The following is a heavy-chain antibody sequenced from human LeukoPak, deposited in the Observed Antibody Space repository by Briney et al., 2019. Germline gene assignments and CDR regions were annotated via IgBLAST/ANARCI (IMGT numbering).Heavy chain of an antibody. V-gene: IGHV4-61*01. CDR3: ARGHRSSSAYHCNAMDV. CDR2: V. D-gene: IGHD2-15*01. J-gene: IGHJ6*02. Sequence: SETLSLTCTVSGGSISSGSYWWSWIRQHPEKGLEWIGYVYYNPSLKSRVSISVDTSKNQLSLTLTSVTAADTAFYYCARGHRSSSAYHCNAMDVWGQGTTVTVSS. CDR1: GGSISSGSYW.